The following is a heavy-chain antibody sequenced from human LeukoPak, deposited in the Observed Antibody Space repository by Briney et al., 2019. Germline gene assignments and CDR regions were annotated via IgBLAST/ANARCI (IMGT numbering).Heavy chain of an antibody. V-gene: IGHV4-34*01. CDR3: ARGLPKRGAFLTGYYYFDY. Sequence: KPSETLSLTCAVYGGSFSGYYWSWIRQPPGKGLEWIGEINHSGSTNYNPSLKSRVTLSVDTSKNQFSLKLSSVTAADTAVYYCARGLPKRGAFLTGYYYFDYWGQGTLVTVSS. J-gene: IGHJ4*02. D-gene: IGHD3-9*01. CDR1: GGSFSGYY. CDR2: INHSGST.